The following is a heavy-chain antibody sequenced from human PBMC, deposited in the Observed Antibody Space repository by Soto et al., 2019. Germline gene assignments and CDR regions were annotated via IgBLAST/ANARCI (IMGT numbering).Heavy chain of an antibody. CDR1: GYTFTSYA. CDR3: ARAVGSTAAGTGDSFFDF. V-gene: IGHV1-3*01. D-gene: IGHD6-13*01. J-gene: IGHJ4*02. Sequence: ASVKVSCKASGYTFTSYAMHWVRQAPGQRLEWMGWINAGNGNTKYSQKFQGRVTITRDTSASTAYMELRSLRSDDTAVYYCARAVGSTAAGTGDSFFDFWGQGTLVTVSS. CDR2: INAGNGNT.